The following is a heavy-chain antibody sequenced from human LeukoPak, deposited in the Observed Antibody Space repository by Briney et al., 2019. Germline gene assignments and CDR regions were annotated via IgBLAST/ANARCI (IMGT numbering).Heavy chain of an antibody. CDR3: ARGLLWFGELSFDP. Sequence: SETLSLTCTVSDGSISSSSYYWGWIRQPPGKGLEWIGSIYYSGITHYTSSLKSRVTISVDTSKNQFPLKLSSVTAADTAVYYCARGLLWFGELSFDPWGQGTLVTVSS. CDR1: DGSISSSSYY. J-gene: IGHJ5*02. D-gene: IGHD3-10*01. V-gene: IGHV4-39*01. CDR2: IYYSGIT.